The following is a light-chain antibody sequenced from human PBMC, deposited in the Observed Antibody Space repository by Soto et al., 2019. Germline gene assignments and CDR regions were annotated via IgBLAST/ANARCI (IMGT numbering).Light chain of an antibody. J-gene: IGLJ3*02. CDR3: SSYAGSNNWV. CDR2: EVN. Sequence: QSVLTQPPSASGSPGQSVTISCTGTSSDVGDYNYVSWYQQHPGKAPKLMIYEVNKRPSGVPDRFPGSKSGNTASLTVSGLQAEDESDYYCSSYAGSNNWVFGGGTKLTVL. V-gene: IGLV2-8*01. CDR1: SSDVGDYNY.